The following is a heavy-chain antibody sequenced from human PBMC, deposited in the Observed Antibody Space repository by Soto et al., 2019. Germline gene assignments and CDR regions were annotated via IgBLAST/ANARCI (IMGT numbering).Heavy chain of an antibody. J-gene: IGHJ4*02. D-gene: IGHD6-19*01. Sequence: SETLSLTCAVSGFSISRGFYWGWIRQPPGKGLEWIGSVHHTGSKYHNPFLKSRVTISVDTSKNQFSLKLSSVTGADTAVYYCARDLGDSIAVARIDSWGQGTLVTVSS. CDR1: GFSISRGFY. CDR3: ARDLGDSIAVARIDS. V-gene: IGHV4-38-2*02. CDR2: VHHTGSK.